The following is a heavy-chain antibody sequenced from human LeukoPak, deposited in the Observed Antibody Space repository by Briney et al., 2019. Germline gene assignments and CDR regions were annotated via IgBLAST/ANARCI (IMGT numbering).Heavy chain of an antibody. CDR3: ASIGSGSYYKGPDYYGMDV. CDR2: IDPSDSYS. D-gene: IGHD3-10*01. Sequence: GESLKIPCKGSGYSFTSYLISLVRQMPGKGLEWMGRIDPSDSYSNYSPSFQGHVTISADKSISTAYLQWSSLKASDTAMYYCASIGSGSYYKGPDYYGMDVWGKGTTVTVSS. J-gene: IGHJ6*04. CDR1: GYSFTSYL. V-gene: IGHV5-10-1*01.